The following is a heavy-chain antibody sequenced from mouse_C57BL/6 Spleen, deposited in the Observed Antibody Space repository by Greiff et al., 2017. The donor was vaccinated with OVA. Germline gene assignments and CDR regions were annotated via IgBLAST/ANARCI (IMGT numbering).Heavy chain of an antibody. D-gene: IGHD2-3*01. Sequence: VQLQQPGAELVRPGTSVKLSCKASGYTFTSYWMHWVKQRPGQGLEWIGVIDPSDSYTNYNQKFKGKATLTVDTSSSTAYMQLSSLTSEDSAVYYCARGNGYCGYFDVWGTGTTVTVSS. CDR2: IDPSDSYT. V-gene: IGHV1-59*01. J-gene: IGHJ1*03. CDR3: ARGNGYCGYFDV. CDR1: GYTFTSYW.